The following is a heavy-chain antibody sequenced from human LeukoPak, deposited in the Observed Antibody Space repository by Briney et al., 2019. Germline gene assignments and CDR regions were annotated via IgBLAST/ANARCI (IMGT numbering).Heavy chain of an antibody. CDR3: TRGGTTLDY. D-gene: IGHD1-7*01. CDR2: INTDGSDT. Sequence: GGSLRLSCAASGFTFSSYWMHWVRQAPGKGLVWVSRINTDGSDTAYADSVKVRFTISRDNAKITLYLQMNSLRAEDTAVYYCTRGGTTLDYWGQGTLVTVSS. CDR1: GFTFSSYW. J-gene: IGHJ4*02. V-gene: IGHV3-74*01.